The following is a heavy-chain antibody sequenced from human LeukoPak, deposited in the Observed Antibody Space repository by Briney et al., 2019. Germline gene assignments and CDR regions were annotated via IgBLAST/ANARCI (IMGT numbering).Heavy chain of an antibody. Sequence: GGSLRLSCAASGFTFSSYSMNWVRQAPGKGLEWVSSISSSSSYIYYADSVKGRFTISRDNAKNSLYLQMNSLRAEDTAVYYCARDQYSSSWYEDWFDPWGQGTLVTVSS. V-gene: IGHV3-21*01. CDR3: ARDQYSSSWYEDWFDP. CDR2: ISSSSSYI. CDR1: GFTFSSYS. J-gene: IGHJ5*02. D-gene: IGHD6-13*01.